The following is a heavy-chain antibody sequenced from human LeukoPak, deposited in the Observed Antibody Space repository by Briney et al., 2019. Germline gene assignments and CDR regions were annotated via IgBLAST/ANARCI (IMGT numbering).Heavy chain of an antibody. CDR2: ISSSSSYI. V-gene: IGHV3-21*01. J-gene: IGHJ4*02. Sequence: GGSLRLSCAASGFTFSSYGMHWVRQAPGKGLEWVSSISSSSSYIYYADSVKGRFTISRDNAKNSLYLQMNSLRAEDTAVYYCASDKRCSSTSCSYYWGQGTLVTVSS. D-gene: IGHD2-2*01. CDR3: ASDKRCSSTSCSYY. CDR1: GFTFSSYG.